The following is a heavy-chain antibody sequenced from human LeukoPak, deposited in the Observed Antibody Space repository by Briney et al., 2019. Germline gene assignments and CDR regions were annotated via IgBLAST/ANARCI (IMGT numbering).Heavy chain of an antibody. CDR2: INPNRGGT. D-gene: IGHD3-16*01. Sequence: GASVKVSCKASGYTFTGYYMPWVRPAPGQGLEWMGWINPNRGGTNYAQKFQGWVTMTRDTSISTAYMELSRLRSDDTAVYYCAREGITLFDYWGQGTLVTVSS. CDR1: GYTFTGYY. CDR3: AREGITLFDY. V-gene: IGHV1-2*04. J-gene: IGHJ4*02.